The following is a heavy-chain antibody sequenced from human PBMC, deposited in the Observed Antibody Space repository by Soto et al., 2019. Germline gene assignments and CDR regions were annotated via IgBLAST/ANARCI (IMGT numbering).Heavy chain of an antibody. Sequence: GGSLRLSCAASGVTFSRYAMHWVRQAPGKGLEWVAVISYDGSNKYYVDSVKGRFTISRDNSKNTLYLQMNSLRAEDTAVYYCARDASSSIFDYWGQGTLVTVSS. CDR3: ARDASSSIFDY. J-gene: IGHJ4*02. CDR2: ISYDGSNK. CDR1: GVTFSRYA. V-gene: IGHV3-30-3*01. D-gene: IGHD6-6*01.